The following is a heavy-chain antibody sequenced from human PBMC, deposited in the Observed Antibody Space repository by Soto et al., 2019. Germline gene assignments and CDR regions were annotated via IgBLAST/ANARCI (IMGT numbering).Heavy chain of an antibody. V-gene: IGHV4-31*03. D-gene: IGHD3-22*01. CDR3: ARGLYYYDSSGYPFDP. CDR1: GGSISSGGYY. J-gene: IGHJ5*02. Sequence: QVQLQESGPGLVKPSQTLSLTCTVSGGSISSGGYYWSWIRQHPGKGLEWIGYIFYSGSTYYNPSLKSRVTLPVDTSKNRCSRKLSSVTAADTAVYYCARGLYYYDSSGYPFDPWGQGTLVTVSS. CDR2: IFYSGST.